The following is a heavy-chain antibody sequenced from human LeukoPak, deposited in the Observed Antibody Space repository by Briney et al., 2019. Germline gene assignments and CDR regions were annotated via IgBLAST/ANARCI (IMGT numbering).Heavy chain of an antibody. CDR3: ASDGPLRLGV. Sequence: GGSLRLSCVASGFTFSSYSMNWVRQAPGKGLEWVSSISSSSSYIYYADSVKGRFTISRDNAKNSLYLQMNSLRAEDTAVYYCASDGPLRLGVWGQGTLVTVSS. CDR1: GFTFSSYS. V-gene: IGHV3-21*01. CDR2: ISSSSSYI. D-gene: IGHD3-16*01. J-gene: IGHJ4*02.